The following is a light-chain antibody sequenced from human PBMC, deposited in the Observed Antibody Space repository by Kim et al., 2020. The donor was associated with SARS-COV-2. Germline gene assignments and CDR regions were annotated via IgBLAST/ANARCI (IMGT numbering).Light chain of an antibody. CDR2: AAS. J-gene: IGKJ4*01. CDR3: QQYDSWPLT. V-gene: IGKV3-15*01. CDR1: QRVRNN. Sequence: SVSPGERATLSCRASQRVRNNVAWYQQKPGQAPRLLIHAASSRATNIPARFSGSGSGTDFALTITNVQSEDFAIYICQQYDSWPLTFGEGTKVDIK.